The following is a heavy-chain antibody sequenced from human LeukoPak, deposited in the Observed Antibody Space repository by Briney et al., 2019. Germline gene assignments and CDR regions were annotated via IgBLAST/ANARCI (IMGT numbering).Heavy chain of an antibody. CDR3: ARHVRWMFVADFFDP. J-gene: IGHJ5*02. CDR2: INHSGST. CDR1: GGSFSGYY. V-gene: IGHV4-34*01. Sequence: SETLSLTCAVYGGSFSGYYWSWIRQPPGKGLEWIGEINHSGSTNYNPSLKSRVTISVDTSKNQFSLKLSSVTAADTAVYYCARHVRWMFVADFFDPWGQGTQVTVSS. D-gene: IGHD3-10*02.